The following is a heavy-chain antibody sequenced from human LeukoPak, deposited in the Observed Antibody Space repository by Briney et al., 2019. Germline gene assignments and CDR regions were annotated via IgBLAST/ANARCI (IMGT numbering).Heavy chain of an antibody. CDR1: GFTFSSYA. J-gene: IGHJ2*01. CDR2: IFGSGAST. CDR3: AKVRVVGDYNWFFDL. V-gene: IGHV3-23*01. D-gene: IGHD4-17*01. Sequence: GGSLRLSCAASGFTFSSYAMSWVRQAPGKGLEWVSAIFGSGASTYYADSVKGRFTISRDNSKNTLHLQMNSLRAEDTAIYHCAKVRVVGDYNWFFDLWGCGTLVTVSS.